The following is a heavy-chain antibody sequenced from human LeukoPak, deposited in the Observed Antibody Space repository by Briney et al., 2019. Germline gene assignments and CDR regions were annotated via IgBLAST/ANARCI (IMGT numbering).Heavy chain of an antibody. V-gene: IGHV3-53*01. CDR3: ALFAVAGHFDY. J-gene: IGHJ4*02. Sequence: GGSLRLSCATSGFTVSSNYMSWVRQAPGKGLEWVSVIYSGGSTYYADSVKGRFTISRDNSKNTLYLQMNSLRAEDTAVYYCALFAVAGHFDYWGQGTLVTVSS. D-gene: IGHD6-19*01. CDR2: IYSGGST. CDR1: GFTVSSNY.